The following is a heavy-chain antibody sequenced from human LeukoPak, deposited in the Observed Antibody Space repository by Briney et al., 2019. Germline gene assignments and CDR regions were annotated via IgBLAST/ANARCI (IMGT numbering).Heavy chain of an antibody. Sequence: GGSLRLSCAASGFTFSSYAMSWVRQAPGKGLEWVSAISGSGGSTYYADSVKGRFPISRDNSKNTLYLQMNSLRAEDTAVYYCAKDLSDIPRRNWFDPWGQGTLVTVSS. D-gene: IGHD3-9*01. V-gene: IGHV3-23*01. CDR1: GFTFSSYA. CDR3: AKDLSDIPRRNWFDP. CDR2: ISGSGGST. J-gene: IGHJ5*02.